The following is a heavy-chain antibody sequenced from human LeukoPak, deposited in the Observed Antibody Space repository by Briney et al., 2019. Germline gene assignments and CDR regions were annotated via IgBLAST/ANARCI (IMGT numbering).Heavy chain of an antibody. Sequence: SETLSLTCTVSGGSISSGGYYWSWIRQHPGKGLEWIGYIYYSGSTYYNPSLKSRVTLSVDTSKNQFSLKLSSVTAADTAVYYCARARTGTAYEYFQHWGQGTLVTVSS. CDR1: GGSISSGGYY. CDR2: IYYSGST. V-gene: IGHV4-31*03. CDR3: ARARTGTAYEYFQH. J-gene: IGHJ1*01. D-gene: IGHD1-1*01.